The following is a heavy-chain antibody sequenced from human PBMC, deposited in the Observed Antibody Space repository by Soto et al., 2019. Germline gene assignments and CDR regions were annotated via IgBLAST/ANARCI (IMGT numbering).Heavy chain of an antibody. D-gene: IGHD2-15*01. CDR2: IIPMFETA. J-gene: IGHJ6*02. CDR1: GGTFSSYA. CDR3: ARGLRTGNYGMDV. Sequence: SVNVSCRASGGTFSSYAISWVRQAPGQGLEWMGGIIPMFETANYAQKFQGRVTIAADESTSTAYMELTSLASADTAIYFCARGLRTGNYGMDVWGQGTTVTVS. V-gene: IGHV1-69*13.